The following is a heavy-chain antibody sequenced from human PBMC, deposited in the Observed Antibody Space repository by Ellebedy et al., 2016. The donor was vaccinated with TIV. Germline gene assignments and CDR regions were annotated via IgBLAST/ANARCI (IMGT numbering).Heavy chain of an antibody. D-gene: IGHD4-17*01. J-gene: IGHJ3*02. V-gene: IGHV3-7*01. CDR3: ATDGSYGDYRSPTHAFVM. Sequence: GESLKISCAASRFSFSSYWMSWVRQAPGKGLEWVANINQDGSDKYYEDSVKGRFTIARDNAKNSLFLQMSSLRVEDTAVYYCATDGSYGDYRSPTHAFVMWGQGTMVAVSS. CDR1: RFSFSSYW. CDR2: INQDGSDK.